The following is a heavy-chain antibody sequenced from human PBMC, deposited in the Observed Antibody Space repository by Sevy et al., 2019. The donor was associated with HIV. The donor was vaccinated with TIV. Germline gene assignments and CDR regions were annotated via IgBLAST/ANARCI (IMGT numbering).Heavy chain of an antibody. J-gene: IGHJ6*02. CDR3: ARHAILRYCSSTSCPPSYYYYGMDV. Sequence: SETLSLTCTVSGGSISSSSYYWGWIRQPPGKGLEWIGSIYYSGSTYYNPSLKSRVTISVDTSKNQFSLKLSSVTAADTAVYYCARHAILRYCSSTSCPPSYYYYGMDVWGQGTTVTVSS. V-gene: IGHV4-39*01. CDR2: IYYSGST. CDR1: GGSISSSSYY. D-gene: IGHD2-2*01.